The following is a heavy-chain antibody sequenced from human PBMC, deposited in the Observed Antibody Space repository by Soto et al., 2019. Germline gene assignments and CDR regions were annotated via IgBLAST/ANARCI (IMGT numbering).Heavy chain of an antibody. D-gene: IGHD2-21*02. Sequence: PGGSLRLSCAASGFTFNTYAMNWVRQAPGKGLEWVASISGSGGTTYYADSVKGRFTVSRDTSKNTLFLQMNSLSAGDTAVYYCAKGFIVVVTAIRPDDNFDVWGQGTMVTVSS. V-gene: IGHV3-23*01. CDR3: AKGFIVVVTAIRPDDNFDV. CDR1: GFTFNTYA. CDR2: ISGSGGTT. J-gene: IGHJ3*01.